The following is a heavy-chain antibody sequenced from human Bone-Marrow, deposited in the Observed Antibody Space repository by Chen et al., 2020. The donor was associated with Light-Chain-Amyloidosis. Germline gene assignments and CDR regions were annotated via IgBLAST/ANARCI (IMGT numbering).Heavy chain of an antibody. D-gene: IGHD3-10*01. V-gene: IGHV1-3*01. J-gene: IGHJ4*02. Sequence: QVQLVQSGAEGKKPGASVKVSCKAAGYPFTNYALHWVRQAPGQRLEWMGWINAGNGNTKYSQKFQGRVTITRDTSASIAYMELSSLRSEDTAVYYCARDRFYGSGSYYIFDYWGQGTLVTVSS. CDR2: INAGNGNT. CDR3: ARDRFYGSGSYYIFDY. CDR1: GYPFTNYA.